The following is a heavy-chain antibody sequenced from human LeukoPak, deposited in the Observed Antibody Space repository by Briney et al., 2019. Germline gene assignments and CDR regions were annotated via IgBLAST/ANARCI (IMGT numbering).Heavy chain of an antibody. J-gene: IGHJ4*02. CDR2: IYDSGST. D-gene: IGHD4-11*01. CDR1: GGSISSYY. V-gene: IGHV4-59*12. Sequence: TSETLSLTCTVSGGSISSYYWSWIRQPPGKGLEWIGYIYDSGSTNYIPSLKSRVTMSVDTSKNQFSLRLNSVTAADTAVYYCARDFLLQSEGLFDYWGQGTLVTVSS. CDR3: ARDFLLQSEGLFDY.